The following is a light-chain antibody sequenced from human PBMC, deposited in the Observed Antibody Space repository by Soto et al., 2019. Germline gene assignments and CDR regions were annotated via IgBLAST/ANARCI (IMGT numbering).Light chain of an antibody. Sequence: EIVLTQSPDTLSFSLGDRVTLSCRASQSLSSTYLAWYQHKPGQAPRLLIYGGSSRATGIPDRFSGSGSGTDFTLTISRLEPDDFAVYYCQQYGTSPALTFGGGTKVEIE. V-gene: IGKV3-20*01. CDR2: GGS. J-gene: IGKJ4*01. CDR3: QQYGTSPALT. CDR1: QSLSSTY.